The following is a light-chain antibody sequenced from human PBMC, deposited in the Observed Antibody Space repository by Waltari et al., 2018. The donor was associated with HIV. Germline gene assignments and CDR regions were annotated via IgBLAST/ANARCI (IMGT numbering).Light chain of an antibody. V-gene: IGLV2-23*02. Sequence: QSALTQPASVSGSPGQSITISCTGTSSDVGNYNLVSWFQQHPGKAPKFIIYEVTKRPSGVSDRFSGSKSGNTASLTISGLQAEDEADYYCYSRGDSTTWVFGGGTKLTVL. CDR3: YSRGDSTTWV. CDR2: EVT. J-gene: IGLJ3*02. CDR1: SSDVGNYNL.